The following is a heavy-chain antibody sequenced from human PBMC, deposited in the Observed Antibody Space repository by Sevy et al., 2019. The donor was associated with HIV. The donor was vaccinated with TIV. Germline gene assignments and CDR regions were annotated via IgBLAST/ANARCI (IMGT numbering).Heavy chain of an antibody. CDR1: GFTFSDYY. CDR3: ARMRGYGTTDARAFDI. Sequence: GGSLRLSCAVSGFTFSDYYMSWIRQAPGKGLEWISYIKTGVTSIYYADSVKGRYTISRDNAKNSLYLQMNSLRIDDTAVYYCARMRGYGTTDARAFDIWGQGTMVTVSS. CDR2: IKTGVTSI. J-gene: IGHJ3*02. D-gene: IGHD1-7*01. V-gene: IGHV3-11*01.